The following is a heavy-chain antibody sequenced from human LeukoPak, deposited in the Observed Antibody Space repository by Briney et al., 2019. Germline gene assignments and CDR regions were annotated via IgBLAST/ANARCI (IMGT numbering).Heavy chain of an antibody. CDR1: GFTFSSYG. Sequence: GGSLRLSCAASGFTFSSYGMHWVRQAPGKGLEWVAVISYDGSNKYYADSVKGRFTISRDNSKNTLYLQMNSLRAEDTAVYYCVPLGYYYDSSGPFDYWGQGTLVTVSP. D-gene: IGHD3-22*01. CDR2: ISYDGSNK. V-gene: IGHV3-30*03. CDR3: VPLGYYYDSSGPFDY. J-gene: IGHJ4*02.